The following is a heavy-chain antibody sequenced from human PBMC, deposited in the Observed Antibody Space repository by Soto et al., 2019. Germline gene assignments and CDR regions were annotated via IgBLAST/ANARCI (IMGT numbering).Heavy chain of an antibody. Sequence: ASVKVSCKASGYTFTGYYMHWVRQAPGQGLEWMGWINPNSGGTNYAQKFQGWVTMTRDTSISTAYMELSRLRSDDTAVYYCARDGSSSWFGGMDVWGQGTTVTVSS. CDR1: GYTFTGYY. J-gene: IGHJ6*02. CDR2: INPNSGGT. D-gene: IGHD6-13*01. V-gene: IGHV1-2*04. CDR3: ARDGSSSWFGGMDV.